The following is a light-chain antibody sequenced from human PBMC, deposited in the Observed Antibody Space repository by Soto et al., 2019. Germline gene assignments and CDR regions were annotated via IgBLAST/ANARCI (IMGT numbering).Light chain of an antibody. CDR3: QQYGSSPWT. CDR2: GAS. Sequence: EIVLTQSPGTLSLSPGERATLSCRASQSVSSSYLAWYQQKPGQAPRLLIYGASRRATGIPDTFSGSGSGTDFTLTISRLEPEDFAVYYCQQYGSSPWTFGQGTKVEIK. V-gene: IGKV3-20*01. J-gene: IGKJ1*01. CDR1: QSVSSSY.